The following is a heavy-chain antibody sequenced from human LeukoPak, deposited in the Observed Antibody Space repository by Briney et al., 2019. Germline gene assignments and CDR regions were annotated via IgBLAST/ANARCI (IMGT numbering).Heavy chain of an antibody. CDR2: IYYSGST. CDR1: GVSISSNY. D-gene: IGHD3-22*01. J-gene: IGHJ4*02. V-gene: IGHV4-59*01. Sequence: PSETLSLTCTVSGVSISSNYWSWIRQPPGKGLEWIGYIYYSGSTKYNPSLKSRVTISVDTSKNQFSLKLTSVTAADTAVYYCARDSGSSGYRFDYWGQGTLVTVSS. CDR3: ARDSGSSGYRFDY.